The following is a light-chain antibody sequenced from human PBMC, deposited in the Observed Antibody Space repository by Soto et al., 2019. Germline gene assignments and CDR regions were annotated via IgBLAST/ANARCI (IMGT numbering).Light chain of an antibody. CDR1: QSVSSN. J-gene: IGKJ1*01. CDR2: GVS. Sequence: DIVLTQSPATLSLSPGERATLSCRASQSVSSNLARYQQKPGQAPRLLIYGVSTRATGVPGRFSGSGSGTEFTLTISSLQSEDFAVYYCQQYNDWWTFGQGTTVDI. CDR3: QQYNDWWT. V-gene: IGKV3-15*01.